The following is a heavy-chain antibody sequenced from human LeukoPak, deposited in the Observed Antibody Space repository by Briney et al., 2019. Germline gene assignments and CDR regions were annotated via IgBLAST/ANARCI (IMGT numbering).Heavy chain of an antibody. D-gene: IGHD3-16*01. J-gene: IGHJ4*02. CDR1: GFIFSDFS. V-gene: IGHV3-7*04. Sequence: GGSLRLSCTVSGFIFSDFSMSWVRQAPGKGLEWVAKMSEDGNEIFYVDSVKGRFTISRDNTKKSLYLQMNSLRAEDTAVYYCARGGAGITFGGVINSLYFDYWGQGTLVTVSS. CDR2: MSEDGNEI. CDR3: ARGGAGITFGGVINSLYFDY.